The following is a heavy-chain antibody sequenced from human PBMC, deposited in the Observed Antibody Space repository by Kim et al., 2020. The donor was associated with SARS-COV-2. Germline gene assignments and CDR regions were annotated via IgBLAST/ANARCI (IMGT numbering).Heavy chain of an antibody. CDR2: VYYSGST. V-gene: IGHV4-39*01. CDR1: GGSISSSSYY. CDR3: VRHKSYYGIDV. Sequence: SETLSLTCTVSGGSISSSSYYWGWIRQPPGKGLEYIAYVYYSGSTYYNPSLKSRVTISIDTSKNQFSLKLSSVTAADTALYYCVRHKSYYGIDVWGQGT. D-gene: IGHD3-16*01. J-gene: IGHJ6*02.